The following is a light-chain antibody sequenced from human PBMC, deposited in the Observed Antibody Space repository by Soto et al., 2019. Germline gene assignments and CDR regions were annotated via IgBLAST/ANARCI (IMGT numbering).Light chain of an antibody. J-gene: IGKJ4*01. Sequence: DIQMTQSPSTLSASIGDRVTVTCQASQDVRNCLNWYQQKPGKAPKLLIYDTSNLETGVPSRFSGSGSGTDFTFTISSLQPEDIATYYCQQYDNRLTFGGGTKVDIK. CDR2: DTS. V-gene: IGKV1-33*01. CDR1: QDVRNC. CDR3: QQYDNRLT.